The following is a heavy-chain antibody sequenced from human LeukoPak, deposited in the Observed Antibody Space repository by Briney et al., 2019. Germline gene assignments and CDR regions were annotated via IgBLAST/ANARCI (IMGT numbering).Heavy chain of an antibody. D-gene: IGHD6-13*01. Sequence: GGSLRLSCAASGFTFSNFWMHWVRQAPGKGLVWVSTISGSGGSTYYADSVKGRFTISRDNSKNTLFLQMNSLRADDTAVYFCAKDQKSIAATGYDYWGQGTLVTVSS. V-gene: IGHV3-23*01. CDR3: AKDQKSIAATGYDY. CDR2: ISGSGGST. CDR1: GFTFSNFW. J-gene: IGHJ4*02.